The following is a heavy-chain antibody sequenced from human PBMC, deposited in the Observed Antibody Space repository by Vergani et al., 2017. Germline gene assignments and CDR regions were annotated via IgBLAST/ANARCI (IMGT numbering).Heavy chain of an antibody. CDR2: IIPIFGTA. CDR1: GGTFSSYA. V-gene: IGHV1-69*06. CDR3: ARDGRAARTFDY. J-gene: IGHJ4*02. D-gene: IGHD6-6*01. Sequence: QVQLVQSGAEVKKPGSSVKVSCKASGGTFSSYAISWVRQAPGQGLEWMGGIIPIFGTANYAQKFQGRVTITADKSTSTVYMELSSLRSEDTAVYYCARDGRAARTFDYWGQGTLATVSS.